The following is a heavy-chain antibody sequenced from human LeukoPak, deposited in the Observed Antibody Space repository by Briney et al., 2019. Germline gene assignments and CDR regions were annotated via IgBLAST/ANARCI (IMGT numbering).Heavy chain of an antibody. CDR1: GGSISSSSYY. D-gene: IGHD6-13*01. CDR2: MSNSGST. J-gene: IGHJ4*02. V-gene: IGHV4-39*01. Sequence: SETLSLTCTVSGGSISSSSYYWGWTRQSPGKGLEWIGTMSNSGSTYYNPSLKSRVTISGDTAKNQFSLKLSSVTAADTAVYYCARRSQAAAGRGIDYWGQGTLVTVSS. CDR3: ARRSQAAAGRGIDY.